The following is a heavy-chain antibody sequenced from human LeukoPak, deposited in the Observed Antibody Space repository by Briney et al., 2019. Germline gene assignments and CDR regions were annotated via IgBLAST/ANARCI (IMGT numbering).Heavy chain of an antibody. J-gene: IGHJ4*02. CDR2: IKQDGSEK. Sequence: GGSLRLSCAASGFTFSSYWMSWVRQAPGKGLEWVANIKQDGSEKYYVDPVKGRFTISRDNAKNSLYLQMNSLRAEDTAVYYCARDPIVGATTSAGVWGQGTLVTVSS. CDR1: GFTFSSYW. V-gene: IGHV3-7*01. D-gene: IGHD1-26*01. CDR3: ARDPIVGATTSAGV.